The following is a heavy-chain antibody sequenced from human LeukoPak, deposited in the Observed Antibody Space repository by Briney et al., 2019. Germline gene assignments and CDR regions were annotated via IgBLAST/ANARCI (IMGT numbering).Heavy chain of an antibody. Sequence: GASVKVSCKASGYTFTSYDINWVRQATGRGLEWMGWMNPNSGNTGYAQKFQGRVTMTRNTSISTAYMELSSLRSEDTAVYYCARGAITMRLIDYWGQGTLVTVSS. D-gene: IGHD3-10*01. V-gene: IGHV1-8*01. CDR3: ARGAITMRLIDY. CDR1: GYTFTSYD. J-gene: IGHJ4*02. CDR2: MNPNSGNT.